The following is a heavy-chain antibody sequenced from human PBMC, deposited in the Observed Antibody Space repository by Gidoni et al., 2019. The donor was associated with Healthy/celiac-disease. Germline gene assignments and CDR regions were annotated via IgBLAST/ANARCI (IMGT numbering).Heavy chain of an antibody. J-gene: IGHJ4*02. V-gene: IGHV4-34*01. D-gene: IGHD3-22*01. CDR2: INHSGST. CDR3: ARLGYYDSSGQPFDY. CDR1: GGSFSGYY. Sequence: QVQLQQWGAGLLKPSETLSLTCAVYGGSFSGYYWSWIRQPPGKGLEWIGEINHSGSTNYNPSLKSRVTISVDTSKNQFSLKLSSVTAADTAVYYCARLGYYDSSGQPFDYWGQGTLVTVSS.